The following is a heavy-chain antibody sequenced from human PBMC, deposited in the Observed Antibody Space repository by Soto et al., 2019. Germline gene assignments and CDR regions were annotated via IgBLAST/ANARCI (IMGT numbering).Heavy chain of an antibody. J-gene: IGHJ4*02. CDR3: ARDLVSSGWYGIDY. CDR2: IYYSGST. Sequence: ASETLSLTCTVSGGSISSYYWSWIRQPPGKGLEWIGYIYYSGSTNYNPSLKSRVNISVDTSKNQFSLKLSSVTAADTAVYYCARDLVSSGWYGIDYWGQGTLVTVSS. V-gene: IGHV4-59*01. CDR1: GGSISSYY. D-gene: IGHD6-19*01.